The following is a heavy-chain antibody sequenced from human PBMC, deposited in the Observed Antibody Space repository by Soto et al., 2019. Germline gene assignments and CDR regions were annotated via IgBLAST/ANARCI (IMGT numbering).Heavy chain of an antibody. Sequence: QVQLQESGPGLVKPSETLSLTCTVSGGSISSYYWSWIRQPAGKGLEWIGRIYASGTTYYNPSLKSRVTTSVDTSKNQFSLKLSSVTAADTAVYYCARAPTYSSSWLDYWGQGTLVTVSS. CDR1: GGSISSYY. J-gene: IGHJ4*02. V-gene: IGHV4-4*07. CDR3: ARAPTYSSSWLDY. CDR2: IYASGTT. D-gene: IGHD6-13*01.